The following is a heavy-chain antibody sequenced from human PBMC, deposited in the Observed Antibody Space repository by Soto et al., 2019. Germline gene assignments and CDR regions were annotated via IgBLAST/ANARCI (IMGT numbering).Heavy chain of an antibody. V-gene: IGHV4-59*01. CDR3: ARELGYSSGWQRSTYGMDV. J-gene: IGHJ6*02. CDR1: GGSISSYY. CDR2: IYYSGST. D-gene: IGHD6-19*01. Sequence: SETLSLTCTVSGGSISSYYWSWIRQPPGKGLEWIGYIYYSGSTNYNPSLKSRVTISVDTSKNQFSLKLSSVTAADTAVYYCARELGYSSGWQRSTYGMDVWGQGTTVTVSS.